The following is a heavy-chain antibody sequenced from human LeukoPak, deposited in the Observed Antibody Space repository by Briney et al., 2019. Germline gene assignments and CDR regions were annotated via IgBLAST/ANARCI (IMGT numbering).Heavy chain of an antibody. CDR1: GYSSTSYW. CDR3: ARSVYCSSTSCYSGDYYYYGMDV. D-gene: IGHD2-2*01. J-gene: IGHJ6*02. CDR2: IYPGDSDT. Sequence: GESLKISCKGSGYSSTSYWIGWVRQMPGKGLEWMGIIYPGDSDTRYSPSFQGQVTISADKSISTAYLQWSSLKASDTAMYYCARSVYCSSTSCYSGDYYYYGMDVWGQGTTVTVSS. V-gene: IGHV5-51*01.